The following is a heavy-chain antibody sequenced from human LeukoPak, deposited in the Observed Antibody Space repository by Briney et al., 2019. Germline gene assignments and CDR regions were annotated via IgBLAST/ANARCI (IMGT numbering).Heavy chain of an antibody. CDR3: ARVGPPYYDILTGYYPGDY. J-gene: IGHJ4*02. CDR1: DYTFTSYG. Sequence: ASVKVSCKASDYTFTSYGISWVRQAPGQGLEWMGWISAYNGNTNYAQKLQGRVTMTTDTSTSTAYMELRSLRSDDTAVYYCARVGPPYYDILTGYYPGDYWGQGTLVTVSS. D-gene: IGHD3-9*01. V-gene: IGHV1-18*01. CDR2: ISAYNGNT.